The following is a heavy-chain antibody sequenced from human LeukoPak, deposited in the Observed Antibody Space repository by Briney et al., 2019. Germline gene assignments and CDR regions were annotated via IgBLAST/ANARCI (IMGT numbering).Heavy chain of an antibody. J-gene: IGHJ6*02. V-gene: IGHV3-23*01. D-gene: IGHD3-3*01. CDR1: GFTLRNHA. Sequence: GESLKISCAASGFTLRNHAMIWVRQAPGKGLEWVSGISSSGDYTNYADSVKGRFTISRDNSKNTLYLQMNSLRAEDTAVYYCAKDAKPSITIFGVVSYGMDVWGQGTTVTVSS. CDR2: ISSSGDYT. CDR3: AKDAKPSITIFGVVSYGMDV.